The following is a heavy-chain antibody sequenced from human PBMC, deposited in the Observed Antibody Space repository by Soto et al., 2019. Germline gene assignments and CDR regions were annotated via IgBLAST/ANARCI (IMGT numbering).Heavy chain of an antibody. CDR1: GGSISSGGYY. CDR2: IYYSGST. CDR3: ARAGLRLGELTHYYYGMDV. Sequence: QVPLQESGPGLVKPSQTLSLTCTVSGGSISSGGYYWSWIRQHPGKGLEWIGYIYYSGSTYYNPSLKSRVTISVDTSKNQFSLKLSSVTAADTAVYYCARAGLRLGELTHYYYGMDVWGQGTTVTVSS. D-gene: IGHD3-16*01. V-gene: IGHV4-31*03. J-gene: IGHJ6*02.